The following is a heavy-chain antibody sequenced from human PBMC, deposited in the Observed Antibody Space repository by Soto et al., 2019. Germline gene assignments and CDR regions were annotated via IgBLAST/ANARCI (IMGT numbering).Heavy chain of an antibody. Sequence: QVQLVESGGGVVQPGRSLRLSCAASGFTFSSYGMHWVRQAPGKGLEWVAVIWYDGSNKYYADSVKGRFTISRDNSKNTLYLKMNSLRAEDTAVYYCARISGGVYDSSGYYYGEVTSIDYWGQGTLVTVSS. CDR2: IWYDGSNK. CDR1: GFTFSSYG. J-gene: IGHJ4*02. D-gene: IGHD3-22*01. CDR3: ARISGGVYDSSGYYYGEVTSIDY. V-gene: IGHV3-33*01.